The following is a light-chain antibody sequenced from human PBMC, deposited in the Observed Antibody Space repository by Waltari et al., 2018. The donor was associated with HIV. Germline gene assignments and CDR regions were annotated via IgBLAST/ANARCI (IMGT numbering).Light chain of an antibody. J-gene: IGLJ1*01. V-gene: IGLV2-14*03. CDR2: DVY. CDR3: ASFTSGRLNV. CDR1: SSDVGAYEY. Sequence: QSALTQPASVSGSPGQSITISCTGTSSDVGAYEYVSWYQQHPGKVPKLLIYDVYNRPSRISNRFSGSKSGNTASLTISGLQGEDEAAYYCASFTSGRLNVFGTGTKVTVL.